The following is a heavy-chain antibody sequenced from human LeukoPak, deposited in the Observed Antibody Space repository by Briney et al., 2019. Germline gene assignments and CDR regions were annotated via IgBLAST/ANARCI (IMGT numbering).Heavy chain of an antibody. J-gene: IGHJ4*02. V-gene: IGHV5-51*01. CDR2: INPGDSEI. D-gene: IGHD2-2*02. CDR3: SRQGCTTTSCHTIDS. CDR1: GYSFTNSW. Sequence: GESLKISCKGSGYSFTNSWIGWVRQMPGKGLELMGIINPGDSEIRYSPSFQGQVTISVDKSISTAYLQWSSLKASDTAMYYCSRQGCTTTSCHTIDSWGQGTLVSVSS.